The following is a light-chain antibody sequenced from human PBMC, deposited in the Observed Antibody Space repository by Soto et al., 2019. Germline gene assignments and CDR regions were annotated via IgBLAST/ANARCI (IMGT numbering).Light chain of an antibody. CDR1: QSVDSAY. Sequence: ETVLTQSPDTLSLSPGYRATLSCRASQSVDSAYLAWYHQQPGQPPRLLIYGASSRATGIPYRFSGSGSGTNFTLTISRLEPEDFAIYYCQQYGGSPWTFGQGTKVEIK. CDR3: QQYGGSPWT. J-gene: IGKJ1*01. CDR2: GAS. V-gene: IGKV3-20*01.